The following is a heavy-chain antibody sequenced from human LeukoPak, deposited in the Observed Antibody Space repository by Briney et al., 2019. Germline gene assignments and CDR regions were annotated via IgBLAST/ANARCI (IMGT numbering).Heavy chain of an antibody. CDR2: ISGSGGST. V-gene: IGHV3-23*01. CDR3: AKDGYRGIAVALIYFDY. D-gene: IGHD6-19*01. J-gene: IGHJ4*02. CDR1: GFTFSSYA. Sequence: GGSLRLSCAASGFTFSSYAMSWARQAPGKGLEWVSAISGSGGSTYYADSVKGRFTISRDNSKNTLYLQMNSLRAEDTAVYYCAKDGYRGIAVALIYFDYWGQGTLVTVSS.